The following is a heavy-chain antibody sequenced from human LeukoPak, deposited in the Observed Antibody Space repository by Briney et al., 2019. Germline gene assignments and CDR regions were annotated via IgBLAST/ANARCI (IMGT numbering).Heavy chain of an antibody. CDR1: GFTVSSNY. Sequence: PGGSLRLSCAASGFTVSSNYMGWVRQAPGKGLEWVSVIYSGGSTYYADSVKGRFTISRDNSKNTLYLQMNSLRAEDTAVYYCARDRNARGRHREAAGTWDYWGQGTLVTVSS. D-gene: IGHD6-13*01. J-gene: IGHJ4*02. CDR3: ARDRNARGRHREAAGTWDY. V-gene: IGHV3-53*01. CDR2: IYSGGST.